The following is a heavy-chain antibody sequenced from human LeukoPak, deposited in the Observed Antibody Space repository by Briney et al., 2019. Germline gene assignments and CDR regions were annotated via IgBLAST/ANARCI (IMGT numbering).Heavy chain of an antibody. CDR1: GFMFNSYC. CDR2: INSTGSFI. V-gene: IGHV3-21*01. J-gene: IGHJ6*03. Sequence: GESLRLSCAASGFMFNSYCMNWVRQAPGKGLEWISTINSTGSFIYYPDSVKGRFNISKNNTENPLYLQMSDLRVEYTAVYYCARPPSSYYYCFMDVWGEGTTVTV. CDR3: ARPPSSYYYCFMDV. D-gene: IGHD2-2*01.